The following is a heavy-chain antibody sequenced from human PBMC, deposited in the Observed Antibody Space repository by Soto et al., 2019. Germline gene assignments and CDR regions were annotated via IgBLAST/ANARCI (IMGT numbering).Heavy chain of an antibody. Sequence: ASVKVSCKASGYTFTGYYMHWVRQAPGQGLEWMGWINPNSGGTNYAQKFQGWVTMTRDTSIGTAYMELSRLRSDDTAVYYCARDLKRGDCSGGSCYEEVAFDYWGQGTLVTVSS. CDR3: ARDLKRGDCSGGSCYEEVAFDY. CDR2: INPNSGGT. V-gene: IGHV1-2*04. CDR1: GYTFTGYY. J-gene: IGHJ4*02. D-gene: IGHD2-15*01.